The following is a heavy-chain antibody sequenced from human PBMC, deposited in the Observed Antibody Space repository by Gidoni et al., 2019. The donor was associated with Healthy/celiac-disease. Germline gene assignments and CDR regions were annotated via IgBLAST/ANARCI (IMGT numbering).Heavy chain of an antibody. J-gene: IGHJ3*02. V-gene: IGHV4-59*01. D-gene: IGHD1-26*01. CDR1: GCSISSYY. CDR2: IYYSGST. CDR3: ARSEWELLSDAFDI. Sequence: QVQLQESGPGLVQPSETLSLTCTAPGCSISSYYWSWIRQPPGKGLEWIGYIYYSGSTNYKPSLKSRVTISVDTSKNQFSLKLSSVTAADTAVYYCARSEWELLSDAFDIWGQGTMVTVSS.